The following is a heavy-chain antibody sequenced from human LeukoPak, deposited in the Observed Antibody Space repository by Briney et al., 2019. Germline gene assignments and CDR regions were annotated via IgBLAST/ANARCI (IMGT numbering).Heavy chain of an antibody. CDR2: ISAYNGNT. CDR1: GYMFTTYG. D-gene: IGHD5-24*01. J-gene: IGHJ4*02. Sequence: ASVKVSCKASGYMFTTYGITWVRQAPGQGLEWMGWISAYNGNTDYAQKLRGRVTMTTDTSTNTAYMELRSLRSDDTAVYYCARDWGDDYNFGLDYWGQGTLVTVSS. CDR3: ARDWGDDYNFGLDY. V-gene: IGHV1-18*01.